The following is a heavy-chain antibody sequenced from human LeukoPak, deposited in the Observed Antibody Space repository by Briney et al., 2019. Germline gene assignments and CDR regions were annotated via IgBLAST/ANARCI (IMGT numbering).Heavy chain of an antibody. D-gene: IGHD2-21*01. CDR2: ISAYSGNT. CDR3: ARVRCGGYCFLYYYYYMDV. V-gene: IGHV1-18*01. Sequence: ASVKVSCKASGYTFTSYGIRWVRQAPGQGLEWWGWISAYSGNTNSAQKLQGRVTMTTDTSTSKAYMELRSLRSDDTAVYYCARVRCGGYCFLYYYYYMDVWGKGTTVTVSS. CDR1: GYTFTSYG. J-gene: IGHJ6*03.